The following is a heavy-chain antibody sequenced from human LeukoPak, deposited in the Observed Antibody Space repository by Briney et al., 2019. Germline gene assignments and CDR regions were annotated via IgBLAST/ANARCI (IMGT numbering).Heavy chain of an antibody. CDR2: IFDSGAPS. CDR3: TKAVGGGRDAYDI. V-gene: IGHV3-23*01. CDR1: RLTFRHYA. Sequence: SGGSLRLSCVASRLTFRHYAMNWVRQSPGKGLEWVSSIFDSGAPSYYADSVKGRFTISRDNSRNTFYLQMENLRAEDSATYYCTKAVGGGRDAYDIWGQGTRVIVSS. J-gene: IGHJ3*02. D-gene: IGHD3-16*01.